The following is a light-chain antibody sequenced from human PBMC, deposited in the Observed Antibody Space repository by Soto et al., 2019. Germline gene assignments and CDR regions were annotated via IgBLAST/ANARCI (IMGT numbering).Light chain of an antibody. CDR3: QQYNMSPAIT. Sequence: EIMLTQSPGTLSLSPGERATLFCRASQRVSSSLLAWYQQKPGQAPRLLIYGASSRATGIPDRFSGSGSGTDFTLTISRLEPEVVAVYYCQQYNMSPAITFGQGTRLEIK. CDR1: QRVSSSL. CDR2: GAS. V-gene: IGKV3-20*01. J-gene: IGKJ5*01.